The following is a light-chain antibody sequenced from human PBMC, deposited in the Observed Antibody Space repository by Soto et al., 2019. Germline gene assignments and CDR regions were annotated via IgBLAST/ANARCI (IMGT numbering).Light chain of an antibody. V-gene: IGKV1-39*01. CDR3: QQSFSTPYT. CDR1: HNIRSH. CDR2: AAS. Sequence: DIQMTQSPSSLSASIGDRVTITCRTSHNIRSHLNWYQQKPGKAPKLLIYAASSLQGGVPSGFSGSGSGTDFTLTITSLQPEDFATYYCQQSFSTPYTFGQGTKLQIK. J-gene: IGKJ2*01.